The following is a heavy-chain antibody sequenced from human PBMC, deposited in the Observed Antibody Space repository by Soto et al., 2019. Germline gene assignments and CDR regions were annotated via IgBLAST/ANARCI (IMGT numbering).Heavy chain of an antibody. CDR2: IDWDDDK. CDR1: GFSLSTSGMC. CDR3: AWIRVGSPLGVTSPLLYYYSMDV. Sequence: SGPTLGNPTQTLTLTCTFSGFSLSTSGMCVSWIRQPPGKALEWLALIDWDDDKYYSTSLKTRLTISKDTSKNQVVLTMTNMDPVDTASYYCAWIRVGSPLGVTSPLLYYYSMDVWGQGTTVTVSS. V-gene: IGHV2-70*01. D-gene: IGHD4-4*01. J-gene: IGHJ6*01.